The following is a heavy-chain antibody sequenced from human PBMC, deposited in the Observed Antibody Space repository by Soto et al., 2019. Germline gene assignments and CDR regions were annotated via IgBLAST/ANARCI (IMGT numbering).Heavy chain of an antibody. D-gene: IGHD5-18*01. V-gene: IGHV4-34*01. CDR2: INHSGST. Sequence: QVQLQQWGAGLLKPSETLSLTCAVYGGSFSGYYWSWIRQPPGKGLEWIGEINHSGSTNYNPSLTSRVTISVDTSKNQFSLKLSSVTAADTAVYYCARGRRGYSYGYGGWFDPWGQGTLVTVSS. CDR1: GGSFSGYY. CDR3: ARGRRGYSYGYGGWFDP. J-gene: IGHJ5*02.